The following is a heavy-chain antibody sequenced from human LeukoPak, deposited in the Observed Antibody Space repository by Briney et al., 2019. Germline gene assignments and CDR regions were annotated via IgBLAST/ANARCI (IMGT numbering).Heavy chain of an antibody. CDR3: ARERSIAARHFVY. V-gene: IGHV1-46*01. Sequence: ASVKVSCKASGYTFTDSYVHWVRQAPGQGLGWMGIINPSGGSTTYAQKFQGRVTMTRDTSTSTVYMELSSLRSGDTAVYYCARERSIAARHFVYWGQGTLVTVSS. J-gene: IGHJ4*02. CDR1: GYTFTDSY. D-gene: IGHD6-6*01. CDR2: INPSGGST.